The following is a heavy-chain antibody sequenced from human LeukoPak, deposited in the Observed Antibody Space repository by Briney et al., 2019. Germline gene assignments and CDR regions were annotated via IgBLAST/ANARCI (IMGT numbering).Heavy chain of an antibody. CDR3: TRGLGYDFWSGPYYYYYMDV. V-gene: IGHV3-73*01. CDR2: IRSRSNSYAT. Sequence: GGSLRLSCAASGFTFSGAAMHWVRQASGKGLEWVGHIRSRSNSYATAYAASVKGRFTISRDDSKNTAYLQMNSLKTEDTAVYYCTRGLGYDFWSGPYYYYYMDVWGKGTTVTVSS. D-gene: IGHD3-3*01. J-gene: IGHJ6*03. CDR1: GFTFSGAA.